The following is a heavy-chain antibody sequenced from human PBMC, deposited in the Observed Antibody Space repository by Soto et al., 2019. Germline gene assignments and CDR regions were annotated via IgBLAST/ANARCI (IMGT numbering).Heavy chain of an antibody. CDR2: VYQSEY. Sequence: QVQLQESGPGLVKPSGTLYLTCTVSGASITNSAWWSWVRQTPEKGLEWIGAVYQSEYNKQSPLGSRVSMSVDASRNQFSLRLSSVTAADTAVYYCARGRGGDGGIGYWGQGTLVTVSS. CDR1: GASITNSAW. J-gene: IGHJ4*02. V-gene: IGHV4-4*02. CDR3: ARGRGGDGGIGY. D-gene: IGHD4-17*01.